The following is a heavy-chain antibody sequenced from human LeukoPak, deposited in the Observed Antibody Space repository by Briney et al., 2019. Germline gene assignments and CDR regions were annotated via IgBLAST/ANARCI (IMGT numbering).Heavy chain of an antibody. CDR1: GITLSNYG. CDR3: ARDPTSSIAARPDPSFDY. D-gene: IGHD6-6*01. Sequence: GRSLRLSCSVSGITLSNYGVRCVRPAPRRGLGWVAGISDSGGRTNYADSVKGRFTISRDNSKNTLYLQMNCLRAEDTAVYYCARDPTSSIAARPDPSFDYWGQGTLVTVAS. J-gene: IGHJ4*02. CDR2: ISDSGGRT. V-gene: IGHV3-23*01.